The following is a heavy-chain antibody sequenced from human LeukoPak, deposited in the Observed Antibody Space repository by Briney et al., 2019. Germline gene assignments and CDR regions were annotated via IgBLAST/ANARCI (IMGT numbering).Heavy chain of an antibody. CDR1: GFTFSSYA. D-gene: IGHD6-19*01. J-gene: IGHJ4*02. CDR3: ARGPDYSSPWHYFDY. CDR2: IAYDGTNE. V-gene: IGHV3-30-3*01. Sequence: PGGSLRLSCAASGFTFSSYAMHWVRQGPGKGLEWVAVIAYDGTNEYYADSVKGRFTISRDNSENTLYLQMNSLRAEDTAVYYCARGPDYSSPWHYFDYWGQGTLVTVSS.